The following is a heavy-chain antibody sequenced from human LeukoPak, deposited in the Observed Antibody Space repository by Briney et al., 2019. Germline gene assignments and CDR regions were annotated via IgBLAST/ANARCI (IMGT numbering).Heavy chain of an antibody. CDR3: ARTSDYYDAFDI. CDR1: GFTFSSYA. J-gene: IGHJ3*02. D-gene: IGHD3-10*01. CDR2: ISSSSSYI. Sequence: GGSLRLSCAASGFTFSSYAMSWVRQAPGKGLEWVSSISSSSSYIYYADSVKGRFTISRDNAKNSLYLQMNSLRAEDTAVYYCARTSDYYDAFDIWGQGTMVTVSS. V-gene: IGHV3-21*01.